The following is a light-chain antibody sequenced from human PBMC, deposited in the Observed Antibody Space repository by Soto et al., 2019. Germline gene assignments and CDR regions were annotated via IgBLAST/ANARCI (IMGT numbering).Light chain of an antibody. J-gene: IGKJ1*01. V-gene: IGKV1-5*03. CDR1: QSISSW. CDR2: KAS. Sequence: DIQITKSPATLSSSVGDRVTITCLSSQSISSWLAWYQQKPGKAPKLLIYKASSLESGVPSRFSGSGSGTEFTLTISSLQPDDFATYYCQQYNSYSPTFGQGTKADIK. CDR3: QQYNSYSPT.